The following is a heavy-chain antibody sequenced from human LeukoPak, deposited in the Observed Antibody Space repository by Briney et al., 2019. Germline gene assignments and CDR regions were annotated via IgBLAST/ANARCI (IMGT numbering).Heavy chain of an antibody. CDR1: GFTISSHG. J-gene: IGHJ4*02. D-gene: IGHD2-2*01. CDR3: ARGGRSSTSCYAFDH. CDR2: IWYDGSNK. V-gene: IGHV3-33*08. Sequence: GGSLRLSCAVSGFTISSHGMHWVRQAPGKGLEWVAVIWYDGSNKYYADSVKGRFTISRDNSKNTLYLQMNSLRAEDTAVYYCARGGRSSTSCYAFDHWGQGTLVTVSS.